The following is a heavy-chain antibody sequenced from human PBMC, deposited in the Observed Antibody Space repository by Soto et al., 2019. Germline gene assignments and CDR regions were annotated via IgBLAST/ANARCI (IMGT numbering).Heavy chain of an antibody. J-gene: IGHJ6*02. D-gene: IGHD6-13*01. V-gene: IGHV1-8*01. Sequence: QVQLVQSGAEVKKPGASVKVSCKASGYTFTSYDINWVRQATGQGLEWMGWMNPNSGNTGYAQKFQGRVTMTRNTSISTAYMELSSLRSEDTAVYYCARASEGQQLVRYYYYYGMDVWGQGTTVTVSS. CDR3: ARASEGQQLVRYYYYYGMDV. CDR1: GYTFTSYD. CDR2: MNPNSGNT.